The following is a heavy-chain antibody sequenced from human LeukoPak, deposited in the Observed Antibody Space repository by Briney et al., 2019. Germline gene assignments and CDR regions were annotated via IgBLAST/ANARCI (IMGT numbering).Heavy chain of an antibody. J-gene: IGHJ4*02. D-gene: IGHD3-16*02. Sequence: SLRLFCAASGFTYSIYSMNWVRQASAKGLEWVSSISSSSSYIYYADSAKGRFTISRDNAKNSLYLQMNSLRAEDTPVYYCARGMITFGGVIYYFDYWGQETLVTVSS. V-gene: IGHV3-21*01. CDR2: ISSSSSYI. CDR1: GFTYSIYS. CDR3: ARGMITFGGVIYYFDY.